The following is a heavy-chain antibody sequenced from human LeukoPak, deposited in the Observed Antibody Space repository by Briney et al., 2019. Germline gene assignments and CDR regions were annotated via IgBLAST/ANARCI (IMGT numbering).Heavy chain of an antibody. D-gene: IGHD3-10*01. CDR1: GFTVSSNY. J-gene: IGHJ6*02. CDR2: IYSGGST. CDR3: AKAGPITMVRGVKNYYYGMDV. Sequence: GGSLRLSCAASGFTVSSNYMSWVRQAPGKGLEWVSVIYSGGSTYYADSVKGRFTISRDNSKNTLYLQMNSLRAEDTAVYYCAKAGPITMVRGVKNYYYGMDVWGQGTTVTVSS. V-gene: IGHV3-66*01.